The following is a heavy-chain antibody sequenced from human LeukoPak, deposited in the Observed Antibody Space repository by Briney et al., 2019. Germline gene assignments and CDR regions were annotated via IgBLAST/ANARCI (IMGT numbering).Heavy chain of an antibody. CDR1: GFTFSSYW. CDR2: VNVDETTT. CDR3: AKDHYSVSPHWFDP. V-gene: IGHV3-74*01. Sequence: PGGSLRLSCAGSGFTFSSYWFPWVRQTPGKGLVWVSRVNVDETTTNYADSVKGRFTISRDNSKNTLYLQMSSLRAEDTAVYYCAKDHYSVSPHWFDPWGQGTLVTVSS. J-gene: IGHJ5*02. D-gene: IGHD5/OR15-5a*01.